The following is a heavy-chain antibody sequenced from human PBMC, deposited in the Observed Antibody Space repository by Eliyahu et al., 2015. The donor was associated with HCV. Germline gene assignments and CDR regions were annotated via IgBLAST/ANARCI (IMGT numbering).Heavy chain of an antibody. CDR2: IFSNDEK. CDR1: GFSLSNXRMG. CDR3: ARIYYYYGDYGGDYFDF. J-gene: IGHJ4*02. V-gene: IGHV2-26*01. Sequence: QVTLKESGPVLVKPTETLTLTCTVSGFSLSNXRMGXXWIRXPPGKALEWLAHIFSNDEKSYSTSLKSRLTISKDTSKSQVVLNMTNMDPVDTATYYCARIYYYYGDYGGDYFDFWGQGTLITVSS. D-gene: IGHD4-17*01.